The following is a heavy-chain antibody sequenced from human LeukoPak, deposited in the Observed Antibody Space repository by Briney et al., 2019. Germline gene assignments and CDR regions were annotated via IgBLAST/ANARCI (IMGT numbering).Heavy chain of an antibody. J-gene: IGHJ6*02. D-gene: IGHD3-3*01. V-gene: IGHV1-18*04. CDR3: ARDSGLRFLEWLPHYYYGMDV. CDR2: ISAYNGNT. Sequence: ASVKVSCKASGYTFTGYYIHWVRQAPGQGLEWMGWISAYNGNTNYAQKLQGRVTMTTDTSTSTAYMELRSLRSDDTAVYYCARDSGLRFLEWLPHYYYGMDVWGQGTTVTVSS. CDR1: GYTFTGYY.